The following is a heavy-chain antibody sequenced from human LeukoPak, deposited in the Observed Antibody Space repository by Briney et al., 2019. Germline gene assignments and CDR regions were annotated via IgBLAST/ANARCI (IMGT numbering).Heavy chain of an antibody. D-gene: IGHD3-3*01. CDR3: ARPFLEWLLYSRGYYGLDV. J-gene: IGHJ6*02. Sequence: ASVKVSCKASGYTFTSYDINWVRQATGQGLEWMGWTNPNSGNTGYAQKFQGRVTMTRDNSINTAYMELSSLKSEDTAVYYCARPFLEWLLYSRGYYGLDVWGQGTTVTVSS. CDR1: GYTFTSYD. CDR2: TNPNSGNT. V-gene: IGHV1-8*01.